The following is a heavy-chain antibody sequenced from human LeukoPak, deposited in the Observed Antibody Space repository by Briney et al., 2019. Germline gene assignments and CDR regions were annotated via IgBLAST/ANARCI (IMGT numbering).Heavy chain of an antibody. J-gene: IGHJ4*02. D-gene: IGHD2-2*01. CDR3: TSQDIAVVPAALRIDY. V-gene: IGHV3-49*04. CDR1: GFTFGDYA. Sequence: GGSLRLSCTASGFTFGDYAMSWVRQAPGKGLEWVGFIRSKAYGGTTEYAASVKGRFTISRDDSKSIAYLQMNSLKTEDTAVYYCTSQDIAVVPAALRIDYWGQGTLVTVSS. CDR2: IRSKAYGGTT.